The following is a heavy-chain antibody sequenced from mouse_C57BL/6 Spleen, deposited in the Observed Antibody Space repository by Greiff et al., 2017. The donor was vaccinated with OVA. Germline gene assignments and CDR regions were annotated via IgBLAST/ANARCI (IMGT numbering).Heavy chain of an antibody. CDR3: ARDRHYYGSSYPFAY. D-gene: IGHD1-1*01. J-gene: IGHJ3*01. CDR1: GFTFSSYA. V-gene: IGHV5-4*01. Sequence: EVQLVESGGGLVKPGGSLKLSCAASGFTFSSYAMSWVRQTPEKRLEWVATISDGGSYTYYPDNVKGRFTISRDNAKNNLYLQMSHLKSEDTAMYYCARDRHYYGSSYPFAYWGQGTLVTVSA. CDR2: ISDGGSYT.